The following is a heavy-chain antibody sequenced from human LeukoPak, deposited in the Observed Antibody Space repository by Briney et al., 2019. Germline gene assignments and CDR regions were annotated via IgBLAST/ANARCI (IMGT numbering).Heavy chain of an antibody. Sequence: GGSLRLSCAASGFTFSSYGMHWVRQAPGKGLEWVAVISYDGSNKYYADSVKGRFTISRDNSKNTLYLQMNSLRADDTAVYYCAKHDYDFWSGYYVDYWGQGTLVTVSS. CDR3: AKHDYDFWSGYYVDY. J-gene: IGHJ4*02. CDR2: ISYDGSNK. V-gene: IGHV3-30*18. D-gene: IGHD3-3*01. CDR1: GFTFSSYG.